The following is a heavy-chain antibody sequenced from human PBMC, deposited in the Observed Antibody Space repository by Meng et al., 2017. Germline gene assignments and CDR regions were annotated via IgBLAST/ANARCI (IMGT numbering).Heavy chain of an antibody. CDR2: IKQGGSEK. D-gene: IGHD4-17*01. Sequence: GESLKISCAASGFTFSDFWMSWVRQAPGKGLEWVANIKQGGSEKYYVDSVKGRFTISRDNAKNSLYLQMNSLRAEDTAVYYCARESVTRSFDYWGQGTLVTVSS. CDR1: GFTFSDFW. V-gene: IGHV3-7*01. J-gene: IGHJ4*02. CDR3: ARESVTRSFDY.